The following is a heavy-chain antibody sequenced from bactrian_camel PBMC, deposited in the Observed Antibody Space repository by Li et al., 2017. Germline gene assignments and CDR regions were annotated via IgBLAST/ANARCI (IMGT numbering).Heavy chain of an antibody. Sequence: DVQLVESGGGSVQAGGSLRLSCTYTRRPNYVTWFRQGPGNGREGVASISGDGRTTYGDSVKGRFTISRDKSKNTLYLQMNSLNPEDTAMYYCAFDVCVGYALRLRRTSYIHWGQGTQVTV. J-gene: IGHJ4*01. CDR3: AFDVCVGYALRLRRTSYIH. CDR1: YTRRPNY. V-gene: IGHV3S10*01. D-gene: IGHD5*01. CDR2: ISGDGRT.